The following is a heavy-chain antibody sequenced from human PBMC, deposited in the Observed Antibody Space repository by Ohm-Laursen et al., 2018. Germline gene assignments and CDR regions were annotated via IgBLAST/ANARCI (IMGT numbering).Heavy chain of an antibody. J-gene: IGHJ4*02. D-gene: IGHD5-18*01. CDR3: AKDMGIQLWSYYFEY. V-gene: IGHV3-9*01. Sequence: SLRLSCAATGFTFGNYAIHWVRQAPGKGLEWVATINWNSGDIGYGDSVKGRFTISRDNARSSLDLQMNSLRVEDTAFYYCAKDMGIQLWSYYFEYWGQGTLVTVSS. CDR1: GFTFGNYA. CDR2: INWNSGDI.